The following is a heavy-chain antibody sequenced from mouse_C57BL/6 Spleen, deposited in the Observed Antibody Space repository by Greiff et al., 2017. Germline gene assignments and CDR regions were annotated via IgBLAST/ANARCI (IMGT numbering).Heavy chain of an antibody. J-gene: IGHJ4*01. D-gene: IGHD1-1*01. CDR2: ISNGGGST. V-gene: IGHV5-12*01. CDR1: GFTFSDYY. CDR3: AREVLRSPLYAMDY. Sequence: EVKLMESGGGLVQPGGSLKLSCAASGFTFSDYYMYWVRQTPEKRLEWVAYISNGGGSTYYPDTVKGRFTISRDNAKNTLYLQMSRLKSEDTAMYYCAREVLRSPLYAMDYWGQGTSVTVSS.